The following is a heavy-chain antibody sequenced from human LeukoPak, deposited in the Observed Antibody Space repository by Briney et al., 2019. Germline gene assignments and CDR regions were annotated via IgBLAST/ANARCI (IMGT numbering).Heavy chain of an antibody. V-gene: IGHV3-73*01. CDR1: GFTFSGSA. Sequence: QSGGSLRLSCAASGFTFSGSALRWVRQASGKGLEWVGRIRAKGDSYSTAYAASVKGRFTISRDDSKNTAYLQMNSLKTEDTAVYYCRGAYYDGGGPEYYFDYWGQGTLVTVSS. J-gene: IGHJ4*02. CDR3: RGAYYDGGGPEYYFDY. D-gene: IGHD3-22*01. CDR2: IRAKGDSYST.